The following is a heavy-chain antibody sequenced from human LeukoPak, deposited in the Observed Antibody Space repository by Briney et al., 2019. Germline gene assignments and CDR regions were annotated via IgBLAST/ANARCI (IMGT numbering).Heavy chain of an antibody. D-gene: IGHD2-2*01. Sequence: PGGSLRPSCAASGFTASSNYMSWVRQAAGTGLEWVSVIYSGGSTYYADSVKGRFTISRDNSKNTLYLQMNSLRAEDTAVYYCAREIRQLPWYFDYWGQGTLVTVSS. J-gene: IGHJ4*02. CDR2: IYSGGST. CDR1: GFTASSNY. V-gene: IGHV3-53*01. CDR3: AREIRQLPWYFDY.